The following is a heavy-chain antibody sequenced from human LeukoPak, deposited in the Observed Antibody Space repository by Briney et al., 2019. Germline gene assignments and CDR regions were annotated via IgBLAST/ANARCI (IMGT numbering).Heavy chain of an antibody. CDR1: GYTFTSYG. J-gene: IGHJ4*02. CDR2: INPSGGST. Sequence: ASVKVSCKASGYTFTSYGISWVRQAPGQGLEWMGIINPSGGSTSYAQKFQGRVTMTRDTSTSTVYMELSSLRSEDTAVYYCARGGYSGSYPYYFDYWGQGALVTVSS. D-gene: IGHD1-26*01. CDR3: ARGGYSGSYPYYFDY. V-gene: IGHV1-46*01.